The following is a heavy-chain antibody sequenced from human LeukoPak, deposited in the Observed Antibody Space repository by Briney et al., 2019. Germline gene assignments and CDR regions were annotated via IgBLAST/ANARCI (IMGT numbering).Heavy chain of an antibody. D-gene: IGHD5-18*01. CDR1: GYSISSGYY. CDR3: ARDGTAMAPDYYYGMDV. V-gene: IGHV4-38-2*02. Sequence: PSETLSLTCAVSGYSISSGYYWGWIRQPPGQGLEWIGSIYHSGSTYYNPSLKSRVTISVDTSKNQFSLKLSSVTAADTAVYYCARDGTAMAPDYYYGMDVWGKGTTVTVSS. J-gene: IGHJ6*04. CDR2: IYHSGST.